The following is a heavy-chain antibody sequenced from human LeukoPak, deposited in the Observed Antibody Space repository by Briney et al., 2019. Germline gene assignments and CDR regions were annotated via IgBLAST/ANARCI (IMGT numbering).Heavy chain of an antibody. Sequence: PGGSLRLSCAASGFTFSSYSMNWVRQAPGKGLEWVSYISSSSSTIYYADSVKGRFTISRDNAKNSMYLLMNSLKSEDTAVYYCAKVDDYGDYWGQGTLVTVSS. D-gene: IGHD5-24*01. CDR3: AKVDDYGDY. CDR2: ISSSSSTI. V-gene: IGHV3-48*01. J-gene: IGHJ4*02. CDR1: GFTFSSYS.